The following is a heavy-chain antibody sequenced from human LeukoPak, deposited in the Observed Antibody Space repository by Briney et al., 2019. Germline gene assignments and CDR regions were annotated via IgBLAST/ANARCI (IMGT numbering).Heavy chain of an antibody. J-gene: IGHJ5*02. V-gene: IGHV1-18*01. CDR2: ISAYNGNT. CDR3: ARDRFHPFGSHQDWFDP. Sequence: ASVKVSCKASGYTFTSYGISWVRQAPGQGREWMGWISAYNGNTNYAQKLQGRVTMTTDTSTSTAYMELRSLRSDDTAVYYCARDRFHPFGSHQDWFDPWGQGTLVTVSS. CDR1: GYTFTSYG. D-gene: IGHD3-10*01.